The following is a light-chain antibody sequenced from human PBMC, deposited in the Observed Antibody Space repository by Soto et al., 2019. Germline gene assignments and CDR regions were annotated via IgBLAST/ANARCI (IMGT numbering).Light chain of an antibody. CDR3: QQRSNWPPV. Sequence: EIVMTQSPATLSVSPGDRATLSCRASQSVGNDLAWYQQKPGQAPRLLIYDASTRATGIPARFSGSESGTEFTLTISSLLSEDFAVYYCQQRSNWPPVFGGGTKVDIK. J-gene: IGKJ4*01. CDR1: QSVGND. V-gene: IGKV3D-15*01. CDR2: DAS.